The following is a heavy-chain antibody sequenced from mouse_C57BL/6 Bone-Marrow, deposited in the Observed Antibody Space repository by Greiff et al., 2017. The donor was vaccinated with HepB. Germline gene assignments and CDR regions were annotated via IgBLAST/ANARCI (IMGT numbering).Heavy chain of an antibody. CDR3: ARSVPWFAY. Sequence: QVTLKESGAELARPGASVKMSCKASGYTFTSYTMHWVKQRPGQGLEWIGYINPSSGYTKYNQKFKDKATLTADKSSSTAYMQLSSLTSEDSAVYYCARSVPWFAYWGQGTLVTVSA. V-gene: IGHV1-4*01. J-gene: IGHJ3*01. CDR2: INPSSGYT. CDR1: GYTFTSYT.